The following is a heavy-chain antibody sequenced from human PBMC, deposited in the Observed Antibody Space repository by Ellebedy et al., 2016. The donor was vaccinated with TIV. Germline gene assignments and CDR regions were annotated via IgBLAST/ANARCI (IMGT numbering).Heavy chain of an antibody. J-gene: IGHJ5*02. CDR1: GFSFSSYI. Sequence: PGGPLRLSCAAPGFSFSSYIMNWVRQAPGKAPAWVSSISSDSSDLSYADPGKGRFTISRDNAKNLLYLQMNTLGVEDTAVYYCPAGSREYWFDPWGQGTLVTVSS. CDR2: ISSDSSDL. CDR3: PAGSREYWFDP. V-gene: IGHV3-21*01. D-gene: IGHD3-10*01.